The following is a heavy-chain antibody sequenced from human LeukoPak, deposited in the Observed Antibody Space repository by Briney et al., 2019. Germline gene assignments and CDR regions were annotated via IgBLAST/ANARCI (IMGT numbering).Heavy chain of an antibody. V-gene: IGHV4-34*01. CDR3: ARFSRITWGDWGDAFDI. CDR2: IDDGGNT. D-gene: IGHD2-21*02. CDR1: GGSFSDYF. Sequence: PSETLSLTCSVYGGSFSDYFRSWIRQSPGKGLEWIGEIDDGGNTNYNPSLMSRVIVSMEKSKKQFSLVMGSVAAADTAVYYCARFSRITWGDWGDAFDIWGQGTTVIVSS. J-gene: IGHJ3*02.